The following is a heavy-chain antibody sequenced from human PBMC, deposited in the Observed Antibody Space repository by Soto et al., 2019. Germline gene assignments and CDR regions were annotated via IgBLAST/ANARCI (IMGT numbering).Heavy chain of an antibody. V-gene: IGHV3-23*01. CDR3: VKTRLAGGFDY. CDR2: ISASGGST. J-gene: IGHJ4*02. CDR1: GFTFNNYA. Sequence: EVQLLDSGGGLVQPGGSLRLSCAASGFTFNNYAMSWVRQAPGKGLEWVSSISASGGSTNYADSVKRRFTISRDNSENTVYLQMNSLRAEDTAVYYCVKTRLAGGFDYWGQGSLVTVSS. D-gene: IGHD3-16*01.